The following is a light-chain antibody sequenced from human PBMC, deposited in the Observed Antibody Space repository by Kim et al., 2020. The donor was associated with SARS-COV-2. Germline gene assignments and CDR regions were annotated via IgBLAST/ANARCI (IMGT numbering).Light chain of an antibody. CDR1: QSVSTNY. CDR3: QQYSSLPRT. CDR2: GSS. V-gene: IGKV3-20*01. J-gene: IGKJ1*01. Sequence: SPGERATLSCRASQSVSTNYLAWYQQKPGQAPRLLIYGSSRRATGIPDRCSGSGSGTDFTLTISRLEPEDFAMYYCQQYSSLPRTFGQGTKVDIK.